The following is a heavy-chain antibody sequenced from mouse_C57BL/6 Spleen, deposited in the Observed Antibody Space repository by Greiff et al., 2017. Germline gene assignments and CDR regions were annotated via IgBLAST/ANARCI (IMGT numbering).Heavy chain of an antibody. CDR2: IDTETGGT. V-gene: IGHV1-15*01. CDR3: TVRGYYDCSYGFDY. CDR1: GYTFTDYE. Sequence: VQLQQSGAELVRPGASVTLSCKASGYTFTDYEMHWVKQTPVHGLEWIGAIDTETGGTAYNQKFEGKAILTDDKSSSTAYMALLSLPSEDASAYYCTVRGYYDCSYGFDYWGQGTSLTVSS. J-gene: IGHJ2*02. D-gene: IGHD1-1*01.